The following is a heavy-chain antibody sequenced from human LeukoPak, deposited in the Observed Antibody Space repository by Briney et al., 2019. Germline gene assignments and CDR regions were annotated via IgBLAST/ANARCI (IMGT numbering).Heavy chain of an antibody. CDR1: VFTVSSNY. J-gene: IGHJ6*03. D-gene: IGHD6-13*01. V-gene: IGHV3-53*01. Sequence: GGSLRLSCAASVFTVSSNYMSWVRQAPGKGLEWVSVIYSGGSTHYADSVKGRFTFSRDNSKNKLYLQMNSLSAEDTAVYYCARVKGGCSWYTAYYMDVRGKGTTVTVSS. CDR3: ARVKGGCSWYTAYYMDV. CDR2: IYSGGST.